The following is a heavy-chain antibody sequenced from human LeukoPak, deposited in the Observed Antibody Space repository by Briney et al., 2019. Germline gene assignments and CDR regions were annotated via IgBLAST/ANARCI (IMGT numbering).Heavy chain of an antibody. CDR1: GGSISSYY. CDR3: ARRSTVSASFDI. V-gene: IGHV4-59*08. CDR2: IYYSGST. Sequence: SETLSLTCTVSGGSISSYYWSWIRQPPGKGLEWIGYIYYSGSTNYNPSLKSRVTISVDTSKNQFSLKLSSVTAADTAVYYCARRSTVSASFDIWGQGTMVTVSS. D-gene: IGHD4-17*01. J-gene: IGHJ3*02.